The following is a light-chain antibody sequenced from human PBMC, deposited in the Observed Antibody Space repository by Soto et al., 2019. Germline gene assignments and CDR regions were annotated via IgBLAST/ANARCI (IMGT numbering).Light chain of an antibody. CDR3: SSYVRSTSFA. V-gene: IGLV2-8*01. CDR2: EVN. J-gene: IGLJ2*01. CDR1: SSDFGTYNF. Sequence: QSALTQPPSASGSPGQSVTISCTGTSSDFGTYNFVSWYQQHPGKAPKLMIYEVNKRPSGVPDRFSGSKSGNTASLTVSGLQAEDEADYYCSSYVRSTSFAFGGGTTLTVL.